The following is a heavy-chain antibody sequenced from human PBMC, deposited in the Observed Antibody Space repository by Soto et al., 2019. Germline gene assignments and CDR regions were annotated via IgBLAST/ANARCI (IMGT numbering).Heavy chain of an antibody. Sequence: QIALEASGPTRVKPTQPLAVTCTFSGFSLYTSGVGVSWIRQPPGKALEWPAVIYRDDEKRYSPSLKSRLTITKDNAQNQVVHTMTNRYPIDTATSYCALRVLHSGSHWDGGYFDSWGQGTLLTASS. D-gene: IGHD3-22*01. V-gene: IGHV2-5*02. CDR1: GFSLYTSGVG. CDR2: IYRDDEK. J-gene: IGHJ4*02. CDR3: ALRVLHSGSHWDGGYFDS.